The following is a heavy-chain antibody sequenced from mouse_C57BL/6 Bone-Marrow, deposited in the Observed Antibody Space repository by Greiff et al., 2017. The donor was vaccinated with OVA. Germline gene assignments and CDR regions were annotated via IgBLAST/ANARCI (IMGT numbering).Heavy chain of an antibody. CDR3: AYSNIWFAY. Sequence: QVQLKQSGAELARPGASVKMSCKASGYTFTSYTMHWVKQRPGQGLEWIGYINPSSGYTKYNQKFKDKATLTADKSSSTAYMQLSSLTSEDSAVYYCAYSNIWFAYWGQGTLVTVSA. D-gene: IGHD2-5*01. CDR2: INPSSGYT. J-gene: IGHJ3*01. CDR1: GYTFTSYT. V-gene: IGHV1-4*01.